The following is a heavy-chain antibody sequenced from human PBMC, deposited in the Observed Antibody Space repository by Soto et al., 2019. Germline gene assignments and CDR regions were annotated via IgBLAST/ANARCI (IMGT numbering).Heavy chain of an antibody. D-gene: IGHD6-19*01. CDR1: GGSVSSGSYY. CDR3: ARMDSSGWYRPGY. CDR2: IYYSGST. J-gene: IGHJ4*02. V-gene: IGHV4-61*01. Sequence: PSETLSLTCTVSGGSVSSGSYYWSWIRQPPGKGLEWIGHIYYSGSTNYNPSLKSRVTISVDTSKNQFSLKLSSVTAADTAVYYCARMDSSGWYRPGYWGQGTLVTVSS.